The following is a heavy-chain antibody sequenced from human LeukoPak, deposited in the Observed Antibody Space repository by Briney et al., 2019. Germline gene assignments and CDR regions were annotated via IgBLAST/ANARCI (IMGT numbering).Heavy chain of an antibody. J-gene: IGHJ4*02. Sequence: PGGSLRLSCAASGFTFDDYAMHWVRQAPRKGLEWVGRTRNKANSFTTEYAASVRGRFTISRDDSKNSLYLQMNSLKTEDTAVYYCARGDDYNRRSFDYWGQGTLVTVSS. CDR3: ARGDDYNRRSFDY. CDR2: TRNKANSFTT. CDR1: GFTFDDYA. D-gene: IGHD5-24*01. V-gene: IGHV3-72*01.